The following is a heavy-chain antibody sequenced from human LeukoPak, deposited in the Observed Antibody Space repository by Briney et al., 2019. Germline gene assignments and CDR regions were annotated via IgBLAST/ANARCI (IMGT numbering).Heavy chain of an antibody. CDR3: ARGAKDSSGYYLYYYYMDV. Sequence: GGSLRLSCAASGFTFSNFGMNWVRQAPGKGLEWVSSISSSSSYIYYADSVKGRFTISRDNAKNSLYLQMNSLRAEDTAVYYCARGAKDSSGYYLYYYYMDVWGKGTTVTISS. V-gene: IGHV3-21*01. D-gene: IGHD3-22*01. J-gene: IGHJ6*03. CDR1: GFTFSNFG. CDR2: ISSSSSYI.